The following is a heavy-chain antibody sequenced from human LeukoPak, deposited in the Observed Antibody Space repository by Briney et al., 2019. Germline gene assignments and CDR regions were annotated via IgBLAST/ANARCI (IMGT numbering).Heavy chain of an antibody. D-gene: IGHD3-22*01. Sequence: GGSLRLSSAASGFTFSSYEMNWVRQAPGKGLEWVSYISTAGDVIYYADSVKGRFTISRDNSKNTLYLQMNSLRAEDTAVYYCARDLTYYFDSSDYGGAFDIWGQGTMVTVSS. CDR2: ISTAGDVI. J-gene: IGHJ3*02. CDR1: GFTFSSYE. CDR3: ARDLTYYFDSSDYGGAFDI. V-gene: IGHV3-48*03.